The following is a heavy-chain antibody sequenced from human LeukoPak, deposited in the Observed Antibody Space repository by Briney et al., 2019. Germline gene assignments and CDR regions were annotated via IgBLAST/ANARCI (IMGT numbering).Heavy chain of an antibody. CDR2: ISRNGDTT. Sequence: GGSLRLSCSASGFTFSTFPMHWVRQAPGKGLEYFSAISRNGDTTYYADSVKGRFTISRDNSKNTLYLQMSSLRPEDTAVYYCVKALTGDAFDIWGQGTMVTASS. V-gene: IGHV3-64D*06. CDR1: GFTFSTFP. D-gene: IGHD1-14*01. J-gene: IGHJ3*02. CDR3: VKALTGDAFDI.